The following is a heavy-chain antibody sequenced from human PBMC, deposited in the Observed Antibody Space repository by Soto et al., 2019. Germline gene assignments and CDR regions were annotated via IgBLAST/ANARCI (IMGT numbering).Heavy chain of an antibody. CDR3: ARDGYSYGSHAFDI. CDR2: IIPIFGTA. Sequence: GASVKVSCKASGGTFSSYAISWVRQAPGQGLEWMGGIIPIFGTANYAQKFQGRVTITADASTSTAYMELSSLRSEDTAVYYCARDGYSYGSHAFDIWGQGTMVTVSS. V-gene: IGHV1-69*13. CDR1: GGTFSSYA. J-gene: IGHJ3*02. D-gene: IGHD5-18*01.